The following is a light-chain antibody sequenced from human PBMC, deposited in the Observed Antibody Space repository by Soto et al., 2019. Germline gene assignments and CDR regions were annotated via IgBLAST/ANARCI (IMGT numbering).Light chain of an antibody. J-gene: IGKJ4*01. CDR3: QQGYSTPLT. CDR2: DAS. Sequence: DIQMTQSPSTLSASVVDSVTITFRASQNIRNWLAWYQQTPGKAPNPLIYDASSLKSGVPSRFSGGESGTEYTLTISSLQPEDFATYYCQQGYSTPLTCGGGTKGDIK. V-gene: IGKV1-5*01. CDR1: QNIRNW.